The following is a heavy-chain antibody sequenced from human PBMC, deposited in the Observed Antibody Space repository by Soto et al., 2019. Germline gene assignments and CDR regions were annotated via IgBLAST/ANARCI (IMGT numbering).Heavy chain of an antibody. CDR2: IYSNGNS. V-gene: IGHV4-31*03. CDR3: ARDGRTSGYYLDF. D-gene: IGHD3-22*01. J-gene: IGHJ4*02. CDR1: GSSISSGGFY. Sequence: QVQLQESGPGLVKPSQTLSLTCTVSGSSISSGGFYWSWIRQLPGKGLEWIGFIYSNGNSYYNPSLKSRVNISLDTSKNKFSLKISSVTVADTAVYYCARDGRTSGYYLDFWGQGTLVTVSP.